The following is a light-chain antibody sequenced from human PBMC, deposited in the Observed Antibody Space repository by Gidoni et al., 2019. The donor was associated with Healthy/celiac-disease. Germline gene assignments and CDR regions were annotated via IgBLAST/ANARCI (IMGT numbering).Light chain of an antibody. CDR3: QQSYTTPWT. CDR2: AAS. V-gene: IGKV1-39*01. CDR1: QSISSY. J-gene: IGKJ1*01. Sequence: DIQMTQSPSSLSASVGARVTITCRASQSISSYLNWYQQKPGKAPKVLIFAASSLQSEVPSRFSGSGSGTDFTLTISSLQREDFAAYYCQQSYTTPWTFGQGTKVEIK.